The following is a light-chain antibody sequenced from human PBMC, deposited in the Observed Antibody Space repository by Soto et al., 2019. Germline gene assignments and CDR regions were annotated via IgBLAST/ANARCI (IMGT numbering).Light chain of an antibody. CDR1: QSISSY. V-gene: IGKV1-39*01. CDR3: QQSYSTPSIT. CDR2: AAS. J-gene: IGKJ5*01. Sequence: DIRMTQCPASLSSSLRDRVTITCRASQSISSYLNWYQQKPGKAPKLLIYAASSLQSGVPSRFSGSGSGTDFTLTISSLQPEDFATYYCQQSYSTPSITFGQGTRLEIK.